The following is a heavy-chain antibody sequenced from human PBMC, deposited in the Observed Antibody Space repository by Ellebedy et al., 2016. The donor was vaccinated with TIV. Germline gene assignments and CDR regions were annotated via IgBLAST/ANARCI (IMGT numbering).Heavy chain of an antibody. CDR1: GFTFSGYW. CDR3: ARESVAASPDY. Sequence: PGGSLRLSCAASGFTFSGYWLTWVRQAPGKGLEWVANINQDGSKQYYVDSVKGRFTISRDNAKNSLYLQMHGLRAEDTAMHYCARESVAASPDYWGQGTLVTVSS. V-gene: IGHV3-7*01. D-gene: IGHD6-19*01. J-gene: IGHJ4*02. CDR2: INQDGSKQ.